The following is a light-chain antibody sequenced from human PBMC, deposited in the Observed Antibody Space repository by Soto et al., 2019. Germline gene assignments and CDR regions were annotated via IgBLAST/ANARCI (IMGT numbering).Light chain of an antibody. J-gene: IGKJ1*01. CDR3: QQYNNWPRT. V-gene: IGKV3-15*01. CDR1: QSLSSN. Sequence: DIVMMQSPATLSVSPGERATLSCRASQSLSSNLAWYQQKPGQAPRLLIYGASNRATGIPARFSGSGSGTEFTLTISSLQSEDVAVYYCQQYNNWPRTLGQGTKVDIK. CDR2: GAS.